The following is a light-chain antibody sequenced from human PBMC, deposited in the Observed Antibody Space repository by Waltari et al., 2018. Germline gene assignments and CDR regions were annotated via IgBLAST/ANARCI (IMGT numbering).Light chain of an antibody. CDR2: GTS. CDR1: QSVSSSY. J-gene: IGKJ1*01. V-gene: IGKV3D-20*02. Sequence: EVVVTQSPGTLSLSPGERATLSCRASQSVSSSYLAWYQQKPGQAPRLLIFGTSSRATGIPDRFSGSGSGADFTLTISGLEPEDFAVYYCLQRSLWPWTFGQGTKVAVK. CDR3: LQRSLWPWT.